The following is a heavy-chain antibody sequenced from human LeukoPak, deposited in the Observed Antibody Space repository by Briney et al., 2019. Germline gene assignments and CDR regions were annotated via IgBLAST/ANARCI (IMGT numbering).Heavy chain of an antibody. Sequence: PGGSLRLSCEASGFTFSSFWKHWVRQAPGKGLVWVARIKGDGITTNYADPAKGRFTVSRDNAKNTVYLQMNSLRAEDTAVYYCAKDLHEIAADYWGQGTLVTVAS. J-gene: IGHJ4*02. CDR1: GFTFSSFW. CDR3: AKDLHEIAADY. V-gene: IGHV3-74*01. D-gene: IGHD2-21*01. CDR2: IKGDGITT.